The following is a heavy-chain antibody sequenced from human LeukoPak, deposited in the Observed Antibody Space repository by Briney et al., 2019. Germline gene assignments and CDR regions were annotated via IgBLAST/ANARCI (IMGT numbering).Heavy chain of an antibody. CDR3: ARESHSNSFEY. CDR1: GGSISSSSYY. V-gene: IGHV4-31*03. D-gene: IGHD4-11*01. CDR2: IYYSGST. Sequence: PSETLSLTCTVSGGSISSSSYYWGWIRQHPGKGLEWIGYIYYSGSTYYNPSLKSRVTISVDTSKNQFSPKLSSVTAADTAVYYCARESHSNSFEYWGQGTLVTVSS. J-gene: IGHJ4*02.